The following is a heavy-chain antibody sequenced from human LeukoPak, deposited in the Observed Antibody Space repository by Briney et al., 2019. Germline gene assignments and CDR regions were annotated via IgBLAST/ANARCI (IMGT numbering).Heavy chain of an antibody. V-gene: IGHV3-21*01. CDR1: GFTFSSYS. D-gene: IGHD3-22*01. J-gene: IGHJ4*02. CDR3: ARTIDSSGSNY. Sequence: GGPLRLSCAASGFTFSSYSMNWVRQAPGKGLEWVSSISSSSSYIYYADSVKGRFTISRDNAKNSLYLQMNSLRAEDTAVYYCARTIDSSGSNYWGQGTLVTVSS. CDR2: ISSSSSYI.